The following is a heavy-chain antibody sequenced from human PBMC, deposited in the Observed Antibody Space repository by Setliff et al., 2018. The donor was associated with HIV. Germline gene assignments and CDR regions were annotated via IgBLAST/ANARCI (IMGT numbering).Heavy chain of an antibody. J-gene: IGHJ6*02. CDR2: IYHSGST. Sequence: SSETLSLTCAVSGYSISSGYYWGWIRQPPGKGLEWIGSIYHSGSTYYNPSLKSRVTISVDTSKNQFSLNLSSVTAADTAVYYCARQFTVQWLVSTYGMDVWGQGTTVTVSS. CDR1: GYSISSGYY. CDR3: ARQFTVQWLVSTYGMDV. D-gene: IGHD6-19*01. V-gene: IGHV4-38-2*01.